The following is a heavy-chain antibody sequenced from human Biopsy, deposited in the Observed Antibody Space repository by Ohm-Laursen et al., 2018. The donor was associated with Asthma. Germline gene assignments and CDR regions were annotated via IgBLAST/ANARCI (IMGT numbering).Heavy chain of an antibody. J-gene: IGHJ4*02. CDR3: GRERSYMVDY. CDR2: IWFDGSNK. D-gene: IGHD3-10*01. V-gene: IGHV3-33*01. CDR1: GFTFGSYG. Sequence: SLRLSCAASGFTFGSYGLHWVRQAPGKGLEWVADIWFDGSNKHYADSVKGRFTISRNNSKNTLYLQMNSLRAEDTALYYCGRERSYMVDYWGQGTLVIVSS.